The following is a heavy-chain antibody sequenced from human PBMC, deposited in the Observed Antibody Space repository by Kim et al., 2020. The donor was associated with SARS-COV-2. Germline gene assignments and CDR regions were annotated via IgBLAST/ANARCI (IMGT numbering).Heavy chain of an antibody. CDR2: IWYDGSNK. V-gene: IGHV3-33*01. D-gene: IGHD6-19*01. CDR3: ARIGGGDHSSGWIDY. CDR1: GFTFSSYG. J-gene: IGHJ4*02. Sequence: GGSLRLSCAASGFTFSSYGMHWVRQAPGKGLEWVAVIWYDGSNKFYADSVKGRFTISRDNSKNTLYLQMNSLRAEDTAVYYCARIGGGDHSSGWIDYWGQGTLVTVSS.